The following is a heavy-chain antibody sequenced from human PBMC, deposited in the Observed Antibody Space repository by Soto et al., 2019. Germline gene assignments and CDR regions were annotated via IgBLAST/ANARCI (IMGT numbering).Heavy chain of an antibody. CDR3: TTPYCSGGSCYHDGYYYYYGMDV. Sequence: GGSLRLSCAASGFSFSGSAMHWVRQASGKGLEWVGRIRSKANSYATAYAASVKGRFTISRDDSKNTAYLQMNSLKTEDTAVYYCTTPYCSGGSCYHDGYYYYYGMDVWGQGTTVTVSS. J-gene: IGHJ6*02. D-gene: IGHD2-15*01. CDR2: IRSKANSYAT. V-gene: IGHV3-73*01. CDR1: GFSFSGSA.